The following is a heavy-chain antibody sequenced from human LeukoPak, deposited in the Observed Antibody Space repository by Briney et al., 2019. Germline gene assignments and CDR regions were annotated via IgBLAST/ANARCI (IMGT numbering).Heavy chain of an antibody. CDR2: IIPIFGTA. J-gene: IGHJ6*02. Sequence: SVKVSCKASGGTFSSYAITWVRQAPGQGLEWMGGIIPIFGTANYAQKFQGRVTITAGESTSTAYMELSSLRSEDTAVYYCARVVVPAAAHYYYYYGMDVWGQGTTVTVSS. CDR1: GGTFSSYA. V-gene: IGHV1-69*13. D-gene: IGHD2-2*01. CDR3: ARVVVPAAAHYYYYYGMDV.